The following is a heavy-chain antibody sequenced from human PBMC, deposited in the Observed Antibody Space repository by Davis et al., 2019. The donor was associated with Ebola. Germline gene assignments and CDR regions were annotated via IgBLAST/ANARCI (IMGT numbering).Heavy chain of an antibody. Sequence: PGGSLRLSCAASGFTFSSYSMNWVRQAPGKGLEWVSSISSSSSYIYYADSVKGRFTISRDNAKNSLYLQMNSLRAEDTAVYYCARVGRGVLLWFRELYYFDYWGQGTLVTVSS. CDR2: ISSSSSYI. D-gene: IGHD3-10*01. V-gene: IGHV3-21*01. CDR1: GFTFSSYS. CDR3: ARVGRGVLLWFRELYYFDY. J-gene: IGHJ4*02.